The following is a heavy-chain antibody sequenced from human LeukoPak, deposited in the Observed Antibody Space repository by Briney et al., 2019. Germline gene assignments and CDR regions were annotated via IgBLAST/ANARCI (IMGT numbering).Heavy chain of an antibody. CDR3: AKHATEGGSSSTSSWDY. D-gene: IGHD2-2*01. J-gene: IGHJ4*02. V-gene: IGHV3-23*01. Sequence: GGSLRLSCAASGFTFNTYAMSWVCQAPGKGLNWVSTITGSGGTTYYADSVKGRFTISRDNSKNTLFLQMHSLRAEDTAIYYCAKHATEGGSSSTSSWDYWGQGTLVTVSS. CDR2: ITGSGGTT. CDR1: GFTFNTYA.